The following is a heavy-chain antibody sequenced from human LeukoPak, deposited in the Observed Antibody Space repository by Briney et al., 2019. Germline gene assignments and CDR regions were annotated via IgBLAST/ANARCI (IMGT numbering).Heavy chain of an antibody. CDR2: IYTSGST. CDR1: GGSISSYY. V-gene: IGHV4-4*07. D-gene: IGHD3-22*01. Sequence: SETLSLTCTVSGGSISSYYWSWIRQPAGKGLEWIGRIYTSGSTNYNPSLKSRVTMSVDTSKNQFSLKLSSVTAADTAVYYCASRLQLGDSSGYYRDAPTRPDYWGQGTLVTVSS. CDR3: ASRLQLGDSSGYYRDAPTRPDY. J-gene: IGHJ4*02.